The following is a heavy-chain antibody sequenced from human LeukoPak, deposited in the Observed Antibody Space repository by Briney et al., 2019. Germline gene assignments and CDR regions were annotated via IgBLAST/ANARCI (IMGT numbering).Heavy chain of an antibody. J-gene: IGHJ4*02. V-gene: IGHV1-18*01. D-gene: IGHD3-22*01. CDR2: ISAYNGNT. Sequence: ASVKVSCKASGYTFTSYGISWVRQAPRQGLEWMGWISAYNGNTNYAQKLQGRVTMTTDTSTSTAYMELRSLRSEDTAVYYCATVRNYYDSSGYLSDYWGQGTLVSVSS. CDR3: ATVRNYYDSSGYLSDY. CDR1: GYTFTSYG.